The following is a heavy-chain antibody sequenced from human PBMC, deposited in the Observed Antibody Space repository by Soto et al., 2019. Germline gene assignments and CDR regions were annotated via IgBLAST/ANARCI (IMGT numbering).Heavy chain of an antibody. CDR3: ARGGSSREPYYYYGMDV. D-gene: IGHD1-26*01. Sequence: AGVQVACKAYGYTFTSYDIHWVRQATGQGLEWMGWMNHNSGTTGYAQKFQGRVTMTRNTSISTAYMELRRRRSEDTAVYYCARGGSSREPYYYYGMDVWGQETTVTVYS. J-gene: IGHJ6*02. CDR2: MNHNSGTT. CDR1: GYTFTSYD. V-gene: IGHV1-8*01.